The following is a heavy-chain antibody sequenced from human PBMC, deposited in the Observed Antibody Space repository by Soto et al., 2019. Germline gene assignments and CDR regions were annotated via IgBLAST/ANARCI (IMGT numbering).Heavy chain of an antibody. J-gene: IGHJ4*02. V-gene: IGHV3-33*01. CDR3: ARVSEGGRYYGGLHY. CDR1: GFTFSSYG. Sequence: QVQLVESGGGVVQPGRSLRLSCAASGFTFSSYGMHWVRQAPGKGLEWVAVIWYDGSNKYYADSVKGRFTISRYNSKNTLYLQMNSLRAEDTAVYYCARVSEGGRYYGGLHYWGQGTLVTVYS. D-gene: IGHD1-26*01. CDR2: IWYDGSNK.